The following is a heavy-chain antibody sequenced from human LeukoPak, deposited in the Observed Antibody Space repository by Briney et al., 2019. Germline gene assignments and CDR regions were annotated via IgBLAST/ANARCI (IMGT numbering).Heavy chain of an antibody. D-gene: IGHD2-2*02. V-gene: IGHV1-2*02. CDR2: INPNSGGT. CDR1: GYTFTGYY. J-gene: IGHJ5*02. CDR3: ARRTSDQYCSSTSCYTGWFDP. Sequence: ASVKVSCKASGYTFTGYYMHWVRQAPGQGLEWMGWINPNSGGTNYAQKFQGRVTMTRDTSISTAYMELSRLGSDDTAVYYCARRTSDQYCSSTSCYTGWFDPWGQGTLVTVSS.